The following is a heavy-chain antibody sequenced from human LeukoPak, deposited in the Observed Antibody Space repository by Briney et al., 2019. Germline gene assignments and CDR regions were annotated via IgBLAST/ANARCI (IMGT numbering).Heavy chain of an antibody. CDR1: GGSISSGSYY. D-gene: IGHD3-3*01. Sequence: SQTLSLTCTVSGGSISSGSYYWSWIRQPAGKGLEWIGRIYTSGSTNYNPSLKSRVTISVDTSKNQLSLKLSSVTAADTAVYYCARASIWSGYNPNYYYYYMDVWGKGTTVTVSS. J-gene: IGHJ6*03. V-gene: IGHV4-61*02. CDR3: ARASIWSGYNPNYYYYYMDV. CDR2: IYTSGST.